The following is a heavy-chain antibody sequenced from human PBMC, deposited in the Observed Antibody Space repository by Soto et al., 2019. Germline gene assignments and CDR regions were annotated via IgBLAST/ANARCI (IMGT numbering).Heavy chain of an antibody. CDR3: ARSIVVVTALDY. Sequence: QVQLVQSGAEEKKPGASVKVSCTASGYTFTSYAMHWVRQAPGQRLEWMGWINAGNGNTKYSQKLQGRVTITRDTSASTGYMELSSLRSEDTAVYYCARSIVVVTALDYWGQGTLVTVSS. V-gene: IGHV1-3*05. D-gene: IGHD2-21*02. CDR1: GYTFTSYA. J-gene: IGHJ4*02. CDR2: INAGNGNT.